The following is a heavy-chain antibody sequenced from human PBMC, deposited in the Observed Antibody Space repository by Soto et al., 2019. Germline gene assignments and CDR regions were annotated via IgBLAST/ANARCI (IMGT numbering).Heavy chain of an antibody. CDR1: VFTTFDHG. CDR2: ILWNSGAA. J-gene: IGHJ6*02. CDR3: GNDVAPGGLEV. D-gene: IGHD5-12*01. Sequence: PRGSLLLSCVFSVFTTFDHGMDWVRQSPAKGLEWVSGILWNSGAAGYADSVKGRFTISRDRAKRALYLQMDSLRPEDTALYYCGNDVAPGGLEVWGQGTTVTVSS. V-gene: IGHV3-9*02.